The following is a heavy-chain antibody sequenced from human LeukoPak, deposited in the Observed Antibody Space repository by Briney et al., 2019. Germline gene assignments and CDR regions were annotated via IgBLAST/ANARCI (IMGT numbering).Heavy chain of an antibody. CDR3: ARDRNLRFGSGWFYYGMDV. V-gene: IGHV3-21*01. CDR2: ISSSSSYI. Sequence: GGSLRLSCAASGFTFSSYSMNWVRQAPGKGLEWVSSISSSSSYIYYADSVKGRFTISRDNAKNSLYLQMNSLRAEDTAVYYCARDRNLRFGSGWFYYGMDVWGQGTTVTVSS. J-gene: IGHJ6*02. CDR1: GFTFSSYS. D-gene: IGHD6-19*01.